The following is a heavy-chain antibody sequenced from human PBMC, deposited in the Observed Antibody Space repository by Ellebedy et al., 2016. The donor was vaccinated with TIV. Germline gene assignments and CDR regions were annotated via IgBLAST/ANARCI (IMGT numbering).Heavy chain of an antibody. CDR1: GYTFTGYY. V-gene: IGHV1-2*02. Sequence: ASVKVSCXASGYTFTGYYMHWVRQAPGQGLEWMGWINPNSGGTNYAQKFQGRVTMTRDTSISTAYMELSRLRSDDTAVYYCARGDCSSTSCYTDYYYYMDVWGKGTTVTVSS. J-gene: IGHJ6*03. CDR2: INPNSGGT. CDR3: ARGDCSSTSCYTDYYYYMDV. D-gene: IGHD2-2*02.